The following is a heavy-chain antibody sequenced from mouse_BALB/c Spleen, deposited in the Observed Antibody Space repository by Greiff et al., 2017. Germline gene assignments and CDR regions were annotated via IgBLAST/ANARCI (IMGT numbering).Heavy chain of an antibody. CDR1: GYTFTEYT. CDR2: INPNNGGT. CDR3: ARGSATAYFDY. J-gene: IGHJ2*01. V-gene: IGHV1-18*01. Sequence: EVKLQQSGPELVKPGASVKISCTTSGYTFTEYTMHWVKQSHGKSLGWIGGINPNNGGTSYNQKFKGKATLTVDKSSSTAYMQLRSLTSEDSAVYYCARGSATAYFDYWGQGTTLTVSA. D-gene: IGHD1-2*01.